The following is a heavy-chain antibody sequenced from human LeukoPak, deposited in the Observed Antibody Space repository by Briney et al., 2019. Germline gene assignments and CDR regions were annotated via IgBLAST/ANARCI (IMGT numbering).Heavy chain of an antibody. J-gene: IGHJ1*01. CDR1: GGSISSYY. CDR3: ARQTRYFRY. V-gene: IGHV4-59*08. Sequence: SETLSLTCTVSGGSISSYYWSWIRQPPGKGLEWIGNIYYSGSTNYNPSFKSRVTISVDTSKNQFSLKLNSVTAADTAVYYCARQTRYFRYWGQGTLVAVSS. CDR2: IYYSGST.